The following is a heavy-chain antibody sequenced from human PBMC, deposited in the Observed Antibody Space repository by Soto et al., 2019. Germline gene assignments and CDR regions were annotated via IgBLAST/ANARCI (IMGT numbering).Heavy chain of an antibody. D-gene: IGHD3-16*01. J-gene: IGHJ6*02. CDR2: ISGSGGST. V-gene: IGHV3-23*01. CDR3: ARDPYASYYYYGMDV. Sequence: EVQLLESGGGLVQPGGSLRLSCAASGFTFSSYAMSWVRQAPGKGLEWVSAISGSGGSTYYADSVKGRFTISRDNSKNTLYLQMNSLRAEDTAVYYCARDPYASYYYYGMDVWGQGTTVTVSS. CDR1: GFTFSSYA.